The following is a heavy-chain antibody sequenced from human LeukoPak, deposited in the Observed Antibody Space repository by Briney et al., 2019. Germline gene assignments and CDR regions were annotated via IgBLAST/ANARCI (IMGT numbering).Heavy chain of an antibody. D-gene: IGHD3-16*01. CDR1: GFTFSSYW. CDR2: INHNGNVN. V-gene: IGHV3-7*03. J-gene: IGHJ6*02. Sequence: GGSLRLSCAASGFTFSSYWMNWARQAPGKGLEWVASINHNGNVNYYVDSVKGRFTTSGDNAKNSLYLQMSNLRAEDTAVYFCARGGGLDVWGQGATVTVSS. CDR3: ARGGGLDV.